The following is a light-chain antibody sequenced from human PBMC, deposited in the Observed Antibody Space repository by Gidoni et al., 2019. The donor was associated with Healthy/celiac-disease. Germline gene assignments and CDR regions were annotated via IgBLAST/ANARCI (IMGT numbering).Light chain of an antibody. Sequence: EIVLTPSPATLSLSPGERATLSCRASQSVRSSYLAWYQQKPGQAPRLLIYGASSRATGSPYRVRGSGYGREFTLTISRREPEEVAVYYGKQNGSSPKTYGQGTKVEIK. V-gene: IGKV3-20*01. CDR1: QSVRSSY. CDR2: GAS. CDR3: KQNGSSPKT. J-gene: IGKJ1*01.